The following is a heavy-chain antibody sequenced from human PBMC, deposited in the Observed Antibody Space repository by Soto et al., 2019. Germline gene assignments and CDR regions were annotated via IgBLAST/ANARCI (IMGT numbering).Heavy chain of an antibody. J-gene: IGHJ4*02. Sequence: SETLSLTCSVSGGSISSYYWTWIRQPPGKGLEWVGYIYYSGGTNYNPSLKSRVTISVDKSKNQFSLKLSSVTAADTAVYYCARAHDFDNACFSLDSWGQGTLVTVSS. CDR3: ARAHDFDNACFSLDS. CDR1: GGSISSYY. CDR2: IYYSGGT. V-gene: IGHV4-59*12. D-gene: IGHD3-9*01.